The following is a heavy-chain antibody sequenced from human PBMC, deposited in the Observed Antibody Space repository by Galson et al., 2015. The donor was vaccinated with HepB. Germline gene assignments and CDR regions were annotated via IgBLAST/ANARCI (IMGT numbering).Heavy chain of an antibody. Sequence: SVKVSCKASGYTFTNFDINWVRQATGLGLEWMGSMDPNTGATRYAQRFQGRVTMTRITSINTAYMELSRLESEDTAVYYCARGGGPIDFWGHGTLVNVFS. CDR2: MDPNTGAT. J-gene: IGHJ4*03. CDR3: ARGGGPIDF. D-gene: IGHD3-10*01. CDR1: GYTFTNFD. V-gene: IGHV1-8*01.